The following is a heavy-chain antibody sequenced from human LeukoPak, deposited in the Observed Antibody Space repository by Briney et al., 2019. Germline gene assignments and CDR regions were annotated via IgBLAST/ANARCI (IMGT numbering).Heavy chain of an antibody. V-gene: IGHV7-4-1*02. CDR2: INANTGNP. CDR3: ARGDSGPTYNSNWYETDY. D-gene: IGHD6-13*01. CDR1: GYTFTSYA. J-gene: IGHJ4*02. Sequence: ASVKVSCKASGYTFTSYAMNWVRQAPGKGLEWMGWINANTGNPTYALGFTGRFVLSLETSVSTAYPQISSLKAEDTAVYYCARGDSGPTYNSNWYETDYWGQGTLVTVSS.